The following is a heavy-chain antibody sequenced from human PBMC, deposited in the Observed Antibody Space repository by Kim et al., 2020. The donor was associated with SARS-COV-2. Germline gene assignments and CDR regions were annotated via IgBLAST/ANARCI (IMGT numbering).Heavy chain of an antibody. CDR2: IYYSGST. CDR1: GGSISSYY. V-gene: IGHV4-59*01. D-gene: IGHD4-4*01. J-gene: IGHJ6*03. CDR3: ARATYSNPALYYYYYMDV. Sequence: SETLSLTCTVSGGSISSYYWSWIRQPPGKGLEWIGYIYYSGSTNYNPSLKSRVTISVDTSKNQFSLKLSSVTAADTAVYYCARATYSNPALYYYYYMDV.